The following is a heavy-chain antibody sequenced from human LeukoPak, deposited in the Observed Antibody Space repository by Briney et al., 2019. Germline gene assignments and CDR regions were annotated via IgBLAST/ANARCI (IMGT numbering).Heavy chain of an antibody. CDR2: ISSSGSTI. CDR3: AKHGEWLVLYYYYMDV. Sequence: GGSLRLSCAASGFTFSDYYMSWIRQAPGKGLEWVSYISSSGSTIYYADSVKGRFTISRDNAKNSLYLQMNSLRAEDTAVYYCAKHGEWLVLYYYYMDVWGKGTTVTVSS. V-gene: IGHV3-11*01. CDR1: GFTFSDYY. D-gene: IGHD6-19*01. J-gene: IGHJ6*03.